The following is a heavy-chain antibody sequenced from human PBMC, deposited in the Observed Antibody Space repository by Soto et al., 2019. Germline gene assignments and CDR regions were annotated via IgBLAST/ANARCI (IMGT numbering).Heavy chain of an antibody. Sequence: QVQLVQSGAEVKKPGSSAKVSCKASGGTFSSYPISWVRQAPGQGLEWMGRIIPILDITDYAQRFQGRVTITADKSTSTAYMELSSLSSDDTAVYYCARPTSTGTTSGYYFDYWGQGTLVTVSS. D-gene: IGHD1-7*01. CDR3: ARPTSTGTTSGYYFDY. V-gene: IGHV1-69*02. CDR1: GGTFSSYP. J-gene: IGHJ4*02. CDR2: IIPILDIT.